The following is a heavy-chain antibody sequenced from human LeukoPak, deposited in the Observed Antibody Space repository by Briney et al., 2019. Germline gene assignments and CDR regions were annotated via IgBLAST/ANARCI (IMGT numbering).Heavy chain of an antibody. CDR2: FYYNGVT. CDR3: ARVARGCGGDCHLYFDF. J-gene: IGHJ4*02. Sequence: KASETLSLTCTVSGGSINSSSYYWGWIRQPPGKGLEWIGTFYYNGVTYYNPSLKSRLTISGDTSKNQFSLRLSSVTAADTAVYYCARVARGCGGDCHLYFDFWGQATLVTVSS. V-gene: IGHV4-39*07. D-gene: IGHD2-21*02. CDR1: GGSINSSSYY.